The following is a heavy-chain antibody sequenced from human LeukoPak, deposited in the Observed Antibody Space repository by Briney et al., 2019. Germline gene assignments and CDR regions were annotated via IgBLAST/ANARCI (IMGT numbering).Heavy chain of an antibody. J-gene: IGHJ4*02. CDR3: ARDFWSGYYTED. D-gene: IGHD3-3*01. CDR1: GIIFSTYA. V-gene: IGHV3-48*04. Sequence: GGSLRLSCEFSGIIFSTYAMNWVRQSAGKGLEWISCISGSSSGSTSIIHYADCVKGRFTISRDNAKNSLHLQMDSLSAEDTAVYYCARDFWSGYYTEDWGQGALVIVSS. CDR2: ISGSSSGSTSII.